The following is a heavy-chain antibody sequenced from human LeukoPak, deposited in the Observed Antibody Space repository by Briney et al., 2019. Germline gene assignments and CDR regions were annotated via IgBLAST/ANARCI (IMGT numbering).Heavy chain of an antibody. CDR1: GFTFSSYA. V-gene: IGHV3-30*18. CDR3: AKDQWSFSLGSPYY. Sequence: PGRSLILSCAASGFTFSSYAMHWVRQAPGKGLEWVALISYDGRNKYYADYVKGRFTLSRDNSKNTLYLQMNSLRAEDTAVYYCAKDQWSFSLGSPYYWGQGTLVTVSS. CDR2: ISYDGRNK. D-gene: IGHD3-10*01. J-gene: IGHJ4*02.